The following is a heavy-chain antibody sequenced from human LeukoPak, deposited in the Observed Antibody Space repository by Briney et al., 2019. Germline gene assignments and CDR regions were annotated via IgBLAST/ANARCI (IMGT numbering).Heavy chain of an antibody. CDR2: IKQDESEK. Sequence: PGGSLRLSCAVSGFTFSNYWMSWVRQAPGKGLEWVAHIKQDESEKYYVDSVKGGFTISRDHAKNSLYLQMNSLRAEDTAIYYCARDKIVGASKFDYWGQGTLVTVSS. V-gene: IGHV3-7*01. J-gene: IGHJ4*02. D-gene: IGHD1-26*01. CDR1: GFTFSNYW. CDR3: ARDKIVGASKFDY.